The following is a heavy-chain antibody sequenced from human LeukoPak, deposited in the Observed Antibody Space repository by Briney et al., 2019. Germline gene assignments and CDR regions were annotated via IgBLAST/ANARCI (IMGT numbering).Heavy chain of an antibody. Sequence: ASVKVSCKASGYTFTSYDINWVRQATGQGLEWMGWMNPNSGNTGYAQKFQGRVTMTRNTSISTAYMELSSLRSEDTAAYYCARGRRYGYGSGRESGYWGQGTLVTVSS. CDR2: MNPNSGNT. D-gene: IGHD3-10*01. CDR1: GYTFTSYD. J-gene: IGHJ4*02. CDR3: ARGRRYGYGSGRESGY. V-gene: IGHV1-8*01.